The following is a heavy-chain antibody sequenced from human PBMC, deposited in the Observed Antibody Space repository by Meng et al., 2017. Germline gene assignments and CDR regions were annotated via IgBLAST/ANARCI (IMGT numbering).Heavy chain of an antibody. D-gene: IGHD3-10*01. CDR2: IYTSGST. V-gene: IGHV4-61*02. CDR1: GGSISSGSYY. Sequence: LRLSCTVSGGSISSGSYYWSWIRQPAGKGLEWIGRIYTSGSTNHNPSLKSRVTISVDTSKNQFSLKLSSVTAADTTVYYCARGLKPVITMVRGNWFDPWGQGTLVTVSS. J-gene: IGHJ5*02. CDR3: ARGLKPVITMVRGNWFDP.